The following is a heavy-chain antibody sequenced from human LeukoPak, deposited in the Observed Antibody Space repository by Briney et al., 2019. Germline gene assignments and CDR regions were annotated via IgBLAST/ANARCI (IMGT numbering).Heavy chain of an antibody. CDR3: ASSDMNGYGMDV. Sequence: GASLKISCKGSGYIFTSYWISWVRQLPGKGLEWMGRIDPSDSYTNYSPSFQGHVTISADKSISTAYLQWSSLKASDTAMYYCASSDMNGYGMDVWGKGTTVTVSS. J-gene: IGHJ6*04. D-gene: IGHD3-9*01. CDR2: IDPSDSYT. V-gene: IGHV5-10-1*01. CDR1: GYIFTSYW.